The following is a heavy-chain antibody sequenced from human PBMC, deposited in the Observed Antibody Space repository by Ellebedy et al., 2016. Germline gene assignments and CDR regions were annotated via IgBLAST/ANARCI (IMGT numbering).Heavy chain of an antibody. Sequence: GESLKISXAASGFTFSNSDMHWVRQAPGKGPEWVAVISPNGKLKHYEDSVKGRFTISRDTSRNTVYLQMNSLRAEDTALYYCARSSAVVVASTEFWGQGTLVTVSS. CDR3: ARSSAVVVASTEF. D-gene: IGHD2-15*01. CDR2: ISPNGKLK. V-gene: IGHV3-30*03. J-gene: IGHJ4*02. CDR1: GFTFSNSD.